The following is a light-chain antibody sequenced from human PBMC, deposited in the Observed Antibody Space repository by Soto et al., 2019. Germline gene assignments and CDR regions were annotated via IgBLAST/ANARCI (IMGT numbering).Light chain of an antibody. CDR3: QQYESSPPSST. V-gene: IGKV3-20*01. J-gene: IGKJ2*01. CDR2: GAS. Sequence: EIVLTQSPGTLSLSPGERATLSCRASQSLTSSYLAWYQQKPGQAPRLLIYGASSRATGIPDRFSGSGSGTAFTFTISRPEPENFAVYYFQQYESSPPSSTFGRASKLEIK. CDR1: QSLTSSY.